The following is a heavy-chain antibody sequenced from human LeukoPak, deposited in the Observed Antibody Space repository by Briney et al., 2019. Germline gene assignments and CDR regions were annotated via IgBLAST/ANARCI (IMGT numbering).Heavy chain of an antibody. CDR1: GFTFSSYG. J-gene: IGHJ3*02. Sequence: GGSLRLSCAASGFTFSSYGMHWVRQAPGKGLEWVAFIRYDGSNKYYADSVKGRFTISRDNSKNTLYLQMNSLRAEDTAVYYYANLLVRGPIRDAFDIWGQGTMVTVSS. D-gene: IGHD3-10*01. CDR3: ANLLVRGPIRDAFDI. CDR2: IRYDGSNK. V-gene: IGHV3-30*02.